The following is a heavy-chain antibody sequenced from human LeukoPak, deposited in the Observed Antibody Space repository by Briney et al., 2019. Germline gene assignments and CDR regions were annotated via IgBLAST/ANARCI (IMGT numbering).Heavy chain of an antibody. CDR2: IYYSGST. CDR3: ASFLPTYYYDSSGSDAFDI. D-gene: IGHD3-22*01. J-gene: IGHJ3*02. CDR1: GGSISSSSYY. Sequence: SETLSLTCTVSGGSISSSSYYWGWIRQPPGKGLEWIGSIYYSGSTYYNPSLKSRVTISVDTSKNQFSLKLSSVTAADTAVYYCASFLPTYYYDSSGSDAFDIWGQGTMVTVSS. V-gene: IGHV4-39*07.